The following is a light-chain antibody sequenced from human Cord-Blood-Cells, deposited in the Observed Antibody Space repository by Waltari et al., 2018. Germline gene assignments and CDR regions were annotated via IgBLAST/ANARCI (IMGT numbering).Light chain of an antibody. CDR1: SSDVGSYTI. J-gene: IGLJ3*02. CDR2: EGS. Sequence: QSALTQPASVSGSHGQAITISCTGTSSDVGSYTIISWYQQHTGKAPKLMIYEGSKRPSGVSNRFSGSKSGNTASLTISGLQAEDEADYYCCSYAGSSTWVFGGGTKLTVL. CDR3: CSYAGSSTWV. V-gene: IGLV2-23*01.